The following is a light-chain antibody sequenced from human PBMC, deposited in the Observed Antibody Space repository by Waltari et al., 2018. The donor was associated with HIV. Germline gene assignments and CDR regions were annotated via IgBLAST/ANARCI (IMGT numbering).Light chain of an antibody. V-gene: IGLV1-47*01. CDR2: RNN. Sequence: QSVLTQPPSASGTPGQRGTISCYGSSSNIESNYVYWYQQLPGTAPKLLIYRNNQRPSGVPDRFSGSKSCTSASLAISGLRSEDEAEYYCAAWDDSLRGVFGGGTKLTVL. J-gene: IGLJ2*01. CDR3: AAWDDSLRGV. CDR1: SSNIESNY.